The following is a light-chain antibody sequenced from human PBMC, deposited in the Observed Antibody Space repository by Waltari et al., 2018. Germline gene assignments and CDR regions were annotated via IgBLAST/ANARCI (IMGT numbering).Light chain of an antibody. Sequence: NFLLTQPHSVPASPGKTVTISCTRSSGSIASRFVQWYKQRPGSSPTAVIFENKPRPPGVPDRFSGSIDSSSNSASLTISGLMTEDEADYYCQSDHGNNLWVFGGGTKLSVL. V-gene: IGLV6-57*01. J-gene: IGLJ3*02. CDR2: ENK. CDR3: QSDHGNNLWV. CDR1: SGSIASRF.